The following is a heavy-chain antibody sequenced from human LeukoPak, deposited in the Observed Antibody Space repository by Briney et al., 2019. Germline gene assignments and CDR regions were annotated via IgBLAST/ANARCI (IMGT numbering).Heavy chain of an antibody. V-gene: IGHV4-38-2*01. D-gene: IGHD4/OR15-4a*01. CDR2: IYNGGST. Sequence: PSETLSLTCAVSGYSISSGYYWGWIRQPPGKGVEWIGSIYNGGSTYYNASLKSRVTISVDTSKNHFSLKLSSVTAADTAVYYCARQGSLLTGAFDIWGQGTMVTVSS. CDR1: GYSISSGYY. CDR3: ARQGSLLTGAFDI. J-gene: IGHJ3*02.